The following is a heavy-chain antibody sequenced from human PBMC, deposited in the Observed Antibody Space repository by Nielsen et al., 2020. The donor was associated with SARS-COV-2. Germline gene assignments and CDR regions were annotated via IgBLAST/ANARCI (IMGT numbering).Heavy chain of an antibody. V-gene: IGHV3-23*01. D-gene: IGHD3-22*01. CDR3: VRVRDDGYYYDTGPFDY. J-gene: IGHJ4*02. CDR1: GFTFSSYA. CDR2: ISGSGGST. Sequence: GGSLRLSCAASGFTFSSYAMSWVRQAPGKGLEWVSAISGSGGSTYYADSVKGRFTISRDKAENTLYLQMNSLRADDTAVYYCVRVRDDGYYYDTGPFDYWGQGTLVTVSS.